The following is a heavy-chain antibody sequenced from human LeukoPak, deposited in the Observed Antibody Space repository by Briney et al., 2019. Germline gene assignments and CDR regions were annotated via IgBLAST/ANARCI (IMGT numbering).Heavy chain of an antibody. CDR3: ARRSYNSPFRY. D-gene: IGHD5-24*01. Sequence: SETLSLTCAVYGGSFSGYYWSWIRQPPGKGLECIGEINHSGSTNYNPSLKSRVTISVDTSKNHFSLNLRSVTAADTAVYYCARRSYNSPFRYWGQGTPVTVSS. CDR1: GGSFSGYY. CDR2: INHSGST. V-gene: IGHV4-34*01. J-gene: IGHJ4*02.